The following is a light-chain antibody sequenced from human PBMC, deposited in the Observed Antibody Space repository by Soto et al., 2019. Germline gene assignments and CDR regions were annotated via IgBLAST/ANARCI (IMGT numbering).Light chain of an antibody. CDR3: QQANSFPLT. V-gene: IGKV1-12*01. J-gene: IGKJ4*01. Sequence: DIRMTQSPATLSASIGDRVTIPCRASQSISSWLAWYQQKPGKAPKLLIYAASSLQSGVPSRFSGSGFGTDFTLTISCLQPEDFATYYCQQANSFPLTFGGGTKVDIK. CDR2: AAS. CDR1: QSISSW.